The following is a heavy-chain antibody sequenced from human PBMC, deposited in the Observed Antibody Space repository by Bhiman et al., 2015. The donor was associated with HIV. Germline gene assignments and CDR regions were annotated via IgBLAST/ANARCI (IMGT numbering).Heavy chain of an antibody. CDR3: ARGQRLFDC. V-gene: IGHV3-7*01. CDR2: IKQDGSEK. J-gene: IGHJ4*02. CDR1: GFTISTYG. D-gene: IGHD1-1*01. Sequence: VQLVEFGGGVVQPGGSLRLSCAAFGFTISTYGMHWVRQAPGKGLEWVANIKQDGSEKYYVDSVKGRFTISRDNAKNSLYLQMNSLRAEDTAVYYCARGQRLFDCWGQGTLVTVSS.